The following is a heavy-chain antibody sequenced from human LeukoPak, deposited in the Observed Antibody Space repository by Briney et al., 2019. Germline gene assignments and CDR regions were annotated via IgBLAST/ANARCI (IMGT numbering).Heavy chain of an antibody. D-gene: IGHD2-2*01. CDR2: ISGSGGTT. CDR1: GFTFSSYA. V-gene: IGHV3-23*01. J-gene: IGHJ6*02. CDR3: AKDCSSTSCYAYYYYYYGMDV. Sequence: GGSLRLSCAASGFTFSSYAMSWVRQAPGKGLEWLSAISGSGGTTSYADSVKVPFPISRDNSKTTLYLQMNSLRAEDTAVYYCAKDCSSTSCYAYYYYYYGMDVWGQGPTVTVSS.